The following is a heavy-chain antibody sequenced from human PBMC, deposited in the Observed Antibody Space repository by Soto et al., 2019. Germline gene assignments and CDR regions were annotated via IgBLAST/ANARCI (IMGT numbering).Heavy chain of an antibody. CDR2: IYSGGST. J-gene: IGHJ4*02. D-gene: IGHD4-17*01. CDR1: GFTVSSNY. V-gene: IGHV3-53*02. Sequence: EVQLVETGGGLIQPGGSLRLSCAASGFTVSSNYMSWVRQAPGKGLEWVSVIYSGGSTYYADSVKGRFTISRDNPMNTLYLQMTSMRTEDTAVYYGARDTPIGTTGGQGALVTVSS. CDR3: ARDTPIGTT.